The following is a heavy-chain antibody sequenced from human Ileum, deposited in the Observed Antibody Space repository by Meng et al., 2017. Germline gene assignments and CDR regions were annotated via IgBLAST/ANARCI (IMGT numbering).Heavy chain of an antibody. CDR3: ATSTYSTSWYYFDY. CDR2: IGGSGGRT. D-gene: IGHD2-2*01. CDR1: GFTFSNYA. Sequence: GESLKISCAASGFTFSNYAMSWVRQAPGKGLEWVSAIGGSGGRTYYADSVKGRFTISRDNSKNTLYLQMNSLRAEDTAVYYCATSTYSTSWYYFDYWGQGTLGT. V-gene: IGHV3-23*01. J-gene: IGHJ4*02.